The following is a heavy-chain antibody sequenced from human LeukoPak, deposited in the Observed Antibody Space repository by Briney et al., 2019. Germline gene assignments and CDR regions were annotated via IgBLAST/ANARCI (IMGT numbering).Heavy chain of an antibody. J-gene: IGHJ4*02. CDR1: GGSISSYY. D-gene: IGHD4-17*01. CDR3: ARSTVTTSLDYFDY. CDR2: IYTSGST. Sequence: PSETLSLTCTVSGGSISSYYWSWIRQPAGKGLEWIGRIYTSGSTNYNPSLKSRVTMSVDTSKNQFSLKPTSVTAADTALYYCARSTVTTSLDYFDYWGQGTLVTVSS. V-gene: IGHV4-4*07.